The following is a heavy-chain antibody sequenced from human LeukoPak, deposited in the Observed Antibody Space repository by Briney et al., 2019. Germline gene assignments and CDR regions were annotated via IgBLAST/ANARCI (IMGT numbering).Heavy chain of an antibody. CDR1: RFTFSNYW. V-gene: IGHV3-74*01. CDR2: INSDGSTT. J-gene: IGHJ6*04. CDR3: AKSTRAVMAMMDV. Sequence: PGGSLRLSCAASRFTFSNYWMRWVRQVPGKGLVWVSRINSDGSTTNYADSVKGRFTISRDNAKNSLFLQMNSLRAEDTAVYFCAKSTRAVMAMMDVWGKGTTVTVSS. D-gene: IGHD3-16*01.